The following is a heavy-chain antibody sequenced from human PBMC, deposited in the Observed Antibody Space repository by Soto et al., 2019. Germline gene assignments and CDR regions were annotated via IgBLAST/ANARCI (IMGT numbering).Heavy chain of an antibody. CDR1: GFTFSSYA. D-gene: IGHD3-3*01. J-gene: IGHJ6*02. V-gene: IGHV3-23*01. CDR3: ANPPEAIFGVVTRPDYYYAMDV. CDR2: ISGSGGST. Sequence: GGSLILSCAASGFTFSSYAMSWVRQAPGKGLEWVSAISGSGGSTSYADSAKGRFTISRDNSKKTPYLQMNSVRAEDTAVYYCANPPEAIFGVVTRPDYYYAMDVWGQRTTVTVSS.